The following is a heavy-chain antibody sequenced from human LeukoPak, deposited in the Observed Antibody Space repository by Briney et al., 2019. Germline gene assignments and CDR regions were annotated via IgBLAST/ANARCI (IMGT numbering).Heavy chain of an antibody. CDR1: GFTFSNYW. V-gene: IGHV3-74*01. CDR2: INSDGSST. Sequence: GGSLRLSCAASGFTFSNYWMHWVRQAPGKGLVWVSHINSDGSSTSYADSVKGRFTISRDNAKNTLYLQMNSLRAEDTAVYYCSDLGYWGQGTLVTVSS. J-gene: IGHJ4*02. CDR3: SDLGY.